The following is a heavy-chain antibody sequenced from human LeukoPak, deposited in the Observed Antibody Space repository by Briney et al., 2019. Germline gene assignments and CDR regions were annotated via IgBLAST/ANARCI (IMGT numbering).Heavy chain of an antibody. J-gene: IGHJ5*02. CDR3: ARQLVVFNWFDP. Sequence: ASVKVSCKASGYTYTSYGISWVRQAPGQGLEWMGWISAYNGDTHYAQKFQGRVTMTTETSTSTAYMELRSLRSDDTAVYYCARQLVVFNWFDPWGQGTLVTVSS. D-gene: IGHD6-13*01. CDR2: ISAYNGDT. CDR1: GYTYTSYG. V-gene: IGHV1-18*01.